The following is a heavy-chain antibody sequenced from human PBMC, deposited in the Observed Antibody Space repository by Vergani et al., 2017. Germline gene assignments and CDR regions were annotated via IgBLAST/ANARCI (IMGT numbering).Heavy chain of an antibody. CDR2: ISSSSSTI. CDR1: GFTFSSYS. Sequence: EVQLVESGVGFVQPGGSLRLSCAASGFTFSSYSMNWVRQAPGKGLDWVSYISSSSSTIYYADSVKGRFTISRDNAKNSLYLQMNSLRAEDTAVYYCARRYDFWSGYQRYYYMDVWGKGTTVTVSS. CDR3: ARRYDFWSGYQRYYYMDV. V-gene: IGHV3-48*01. D-gene: IGHD3-3*01. J-gene: IGHJ6*03.